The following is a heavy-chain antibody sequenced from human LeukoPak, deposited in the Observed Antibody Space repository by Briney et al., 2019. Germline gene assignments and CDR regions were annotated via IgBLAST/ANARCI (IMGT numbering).Heavy chain of an antibody. CDR3: ARVDCITIFGSGNYYMDV. D-gene: IGHD3-3*01. V-gene: IGHV4-31*03. CDR2: IYYSGST. J-gene: IGHJ6*03. CDR1: GGSISSGGYY. Sequence: PSETLSLTCTVSGGSISSGGYYWSWIRQHPGKGLEWIGYIYYSGSTYYNPSLKSRVTISVDTSKNQFSLKLSSVTAADTAVYYCARVDCITIFGSGNYYMDVWGKGTTVTVSS.